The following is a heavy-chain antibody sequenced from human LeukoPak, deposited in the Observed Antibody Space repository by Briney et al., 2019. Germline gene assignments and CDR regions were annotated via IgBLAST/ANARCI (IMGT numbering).Heavy chain of an antibody. V-gene: IGHV4-59*13. CDR3: ATEQVSGSAWGFDY. J-gene: IGHJ4*02. Sequence: SETLSLTCTVSGASISSYFWSWIRQPPGKGLEWVGYIDYSGSTNYNPSLDSRVAISVDTSKNQFSLKLRSVTAADTAVYYCATEQVSGSAWGFDYWGQGSLVTVSS. CDR1: GASISSYF. D-gene: IGHD6-19*01. CDR2: IDYSGST.